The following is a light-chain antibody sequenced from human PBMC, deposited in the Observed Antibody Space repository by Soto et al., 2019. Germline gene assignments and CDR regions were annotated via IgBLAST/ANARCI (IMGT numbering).Light chain of an antibody. V-gene: IGKV3-11*01. CDR2: DAS. J-gene: IGKJ5*01. Sequence: EIVLTQSPVTLSLSPGEIATLYFSASQSVRTYLAWYQVKPGQAPRLLIYDASRRASGVPARFSGSGSGTDFTLTISSLEPEDFALYYCQQRNTWPPITFGQGTRLEIK. CDR3: QQRNTWPPIT. CDR1: QSVRTY.